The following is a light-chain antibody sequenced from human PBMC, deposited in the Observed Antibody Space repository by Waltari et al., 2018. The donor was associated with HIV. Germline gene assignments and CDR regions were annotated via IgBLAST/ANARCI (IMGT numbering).Light chain of an antibody. CDR2: CAA. V-gene: IGKV3-15*01. CDR1: QSVHTS. J-gene: IGKJ2*01. CDR3: QQYDDWPPFP. Sequence: DIVMTPSPAILSVSPGESVTLSCRARQSVHTSLAWYQQNPGQAPWLLIYCAATRANGIPARFSGSGSGTEFTLTISSLQSDDSAVYHCQQYDDWPPFPFGQGTKLEIK.